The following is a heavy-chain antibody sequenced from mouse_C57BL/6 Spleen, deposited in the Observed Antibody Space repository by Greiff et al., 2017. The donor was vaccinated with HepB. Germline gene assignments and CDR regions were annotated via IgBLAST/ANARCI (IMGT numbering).Heavy chain of an antibody. D-gene: IGHD2-4*01. J-gene: IGHJ4*01. Sequence: EVQRVESGGGLVKPGGSLKLSCAASGFTFSSYAMSWVRQTPEKRLEWVATISDGGSYTYYPDNVKGRFTISRDNAKNNLYLQMSHLKSEDTAMYYCARAYDYDGYYYAMDYWGQGTSVTVSS. CDR2: ISDGGSYT. CDR1: GFTFSSYA. V-gene: IGHV5-4*01. CDR3: ARAYDYDGYYYAMDY.